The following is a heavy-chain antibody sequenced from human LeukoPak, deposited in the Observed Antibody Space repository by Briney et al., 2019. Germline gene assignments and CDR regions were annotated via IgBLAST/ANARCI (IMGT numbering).Heavy chain of an antibody. V-gene: IGHV1-69*13. J-gene: IGHJ6*02. CDR3: AECRGYSGYARGYYYYGMDV. CDR2: IIPIFGTA. Sequence: GASVKVSFKASGGTFSSYAISWVRQAPGQGLEWMGGIIPIFGTANYAQKFQGRVTITADESTSTAYMELSSLRSEDTAVYYCAECRGYSGYARGYYYYGMDVWGQGTTVTVSS. CDR1: GGTFSSYA. D-gene: IGHD5-12*01.